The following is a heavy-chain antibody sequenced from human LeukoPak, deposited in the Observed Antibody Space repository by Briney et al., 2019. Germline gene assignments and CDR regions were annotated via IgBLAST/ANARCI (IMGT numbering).Heavy chain of an antibody. J-gene: IGHJ3*02. Sequence: GASVKVSCKASGYTFTSYYMHWVRQAPGQGLEWMGIINPSGGSTSYAQKSQGRVTMTRDTSTSTVYMELSSLRSEDTAVYYCARESGVVVVAAIDNAFDIWGQGTMVTVSS. D-gene: IGHD2-15*01. CDR1: GYTFTSYY. V-gene: IGHV1-46*03. CDR2: INPSGGST. CDR3: ARESGVVVVAAIDNAFDI.